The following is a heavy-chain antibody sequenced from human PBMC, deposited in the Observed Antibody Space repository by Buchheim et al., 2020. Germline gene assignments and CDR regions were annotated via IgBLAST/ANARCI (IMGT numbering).Heavy chain of an antibody. D-gene: IGHD5-24*01. CDR2: IRSDGTYT. CDR1: GFSFSTNW. Sequence: EVQLVESGGGLVQPGGSLRLSCAASGFSFSTNWMHWVRQAPGKGLVWVSRIRSDGTYTTYADSVKGRFTISRDNAKNSLYLQMNSLRAEDTAVYYCARSGTMATLFGRLYYYYGMDVWGQGTT. J-gene: IGHJ6*02. CDR3: ARSGTMATLFGRLYYYYGMDV. V-gene: IGHV3-74*03.